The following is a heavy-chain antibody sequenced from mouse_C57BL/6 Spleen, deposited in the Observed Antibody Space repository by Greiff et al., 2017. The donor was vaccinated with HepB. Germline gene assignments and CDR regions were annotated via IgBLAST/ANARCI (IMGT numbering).Heavy chain of an antibody. V-gene: IGHV1-61*01. D-gene: IGHD3-2*02. J-gene: IGHJ4*01. CDR1: GYTFTSYW. CDR3: ARRAAQATDYAMDY. CDR2: IYPSDSET. Sequence: QVQLQQPGAELVRPGSSVKLSCKASGYTFTSYWMDWVKQRPGQGLEWIGNIYPSDSETHYNQKFKDKATLTVDKSSSTAYMQLSSLTSEDSAVYYFARRAAQATDYAMDYWGQGTSVTVSS.